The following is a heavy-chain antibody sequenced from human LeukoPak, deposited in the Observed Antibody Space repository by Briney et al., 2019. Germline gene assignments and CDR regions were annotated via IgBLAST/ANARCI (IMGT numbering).Heavy chain of an antibody. Sequence: GGSLRLCSFTAGFTFGGCAKWGGSRAPGGERVGVGCIQAKACGGATKYAASVNGRFSISRDDSQSIANLQMNDLKPEDTAGYYCTRAPHPRCSSSGCYLDYWGQGTMVTVPS. CDR3: TRAPHPRCSSSGCYLDY. CDR1: GFTFGGCA. J-gene: IGHJ4*02. CDR2: IQAKACGGAT. V-gene: IGHV3-49*04. D-gene: IGHD2-2*01.